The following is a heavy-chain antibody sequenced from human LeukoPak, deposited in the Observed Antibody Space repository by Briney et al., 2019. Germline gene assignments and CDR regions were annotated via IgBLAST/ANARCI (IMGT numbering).Heavy chain of an antibody. CDR3: ARGMTTFDP. D-gene: IGHD4-11*01. CDR2: IYPGDSDT. Sequence: GESLKISFKGSGXPFTSYCIGWVRQMPGKILEWMGIIYPGDSDTRYSPSFQGQVIISADKSINTAYLQWRSLKASDTAVYYCARGMTTFDPWGQGTLVTVSS. CDR1: GXPFTSYC. V-gene: IGHV5-51*01. J-gene: IGHJ5*02.